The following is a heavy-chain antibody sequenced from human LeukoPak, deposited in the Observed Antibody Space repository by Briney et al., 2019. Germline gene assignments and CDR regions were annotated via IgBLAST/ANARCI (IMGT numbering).Heavy chain of an antibody. D-gene: IGHD6-19*01. CDR2: IRYDGSNK. CDR3: AKNMGIYGSGWYYFDY. CDR1: GFTFSSYG. Sequence: GGSLRLSCAASGFTFSSYGMHWVRQAPGKGLEWVAFIRYDGSNKFYADSVQGRFTISRDNSKNTLYLQMNSLRAEDTAVYYCAKNMGIYGSGWYYFDYWGQGTLVTVSS. V-gene: IGHV3-30*02. J-gene: IGHJ4*02.